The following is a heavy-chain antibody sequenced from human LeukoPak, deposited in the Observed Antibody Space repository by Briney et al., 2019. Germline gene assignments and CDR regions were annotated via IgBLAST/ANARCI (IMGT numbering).Heavy chain of an antibody. V-gene: IGHV3-23*03. Sequence: GGSLRLSCAASGFTFDDCGMSWVRQAPGKGLEWVSVIYSGGSTYYADSVKGRFTISRDNSKNTLYLQMNSLRAEDTAVYYCAKLGTPFYDSSGYYPNHFDYWGQGTLVTVSS. CDR2: IYSGGST. D-gene: IGHD3-22*01. CDR1: GFTFDDCG. J-gene: IGHJ4*02. CDR3: AKLGTPFYDSSGYYPNHFDY.